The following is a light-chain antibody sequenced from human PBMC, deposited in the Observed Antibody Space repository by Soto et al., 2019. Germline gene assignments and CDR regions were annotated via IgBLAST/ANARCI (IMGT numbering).Light chain of an antibody. CDR2: GSI. CDR1: LSGSRF. CDR3: QCYHNLPSWT. V-gene: IGKV3-15*01. J-gene: IGKJ1*01. Sequence: EISITNAQATLSVSPSQLPILXSKPRLSGSRFLAWYQQIPGPAPWLLILGSITRATGFPASFSGSGSGTEFALTMRIMKFEDYAVCVCQCYHNLPSWTFGQGTKVDNK.